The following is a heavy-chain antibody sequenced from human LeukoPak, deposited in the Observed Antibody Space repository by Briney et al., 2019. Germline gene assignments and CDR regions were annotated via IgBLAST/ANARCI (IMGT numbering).Heavy chain of an antibody. CDR1: GYSISSSSYY. CDR2: IYYSGST. D-gene: IGHD6-13*01. V-gene: IGHV4-39*01. J-gene: IGHJ4*02. Sequence: PSETLSLTCTVSGYSISSSSYYWGWIRQPPGKGLEWIGSIYYSGSTYYNPSLKSRVTISVDTSKNQFSLKLSSVTAADTAVYYCARRARYSSSPDYWGQGTLVTVSS. CDR3: ARRARYSSSPDY.